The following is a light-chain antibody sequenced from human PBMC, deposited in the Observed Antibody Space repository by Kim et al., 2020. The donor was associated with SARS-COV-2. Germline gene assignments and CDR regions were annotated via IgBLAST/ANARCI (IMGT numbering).Light chain of an antibody. V-gene: IGKV3-15*01. J-gene: IGKJ1*01. CDR1: QNFESN. CDR3: QQYNTWPWT. CDR2: GAY. Sequence: GSPGEKATLSCRASQNFESNLAWYQQKPGQAPRLLIYGAYNRATGIPARFSGSGSGTEFTLTISSLQSEDFALYYCQQYNTWPWTLGQGTKVEIK.